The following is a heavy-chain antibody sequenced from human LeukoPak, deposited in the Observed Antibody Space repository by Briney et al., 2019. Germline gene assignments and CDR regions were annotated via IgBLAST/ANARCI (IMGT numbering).Heavy chain of an antibody. J-gene: IGHJ4*02. CDR3: ARHILYGNYDGWYFDY. CDR2: IYHSGST. Sequence: SETLSLTCAVSGYSISSGYYWGWIRQPPGKGLEWIGSIYHSGSTYYNPSLKSRVTISVDTSKNQFSLKLSSVTAADTAVYYCARHILYGNYDGWYFDYWGQGTLVTVSS. V-gene: IGHV4-38-2*01. D-gene: IGHD4-11*01. CDR1: GYSISSGYY.